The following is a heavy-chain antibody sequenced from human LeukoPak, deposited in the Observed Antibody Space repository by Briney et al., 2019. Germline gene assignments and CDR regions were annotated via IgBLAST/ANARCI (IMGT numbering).Heavy chain of an antibody. CDR2: ISWNSGSI. V-gene: IGHV3-9*01. J-gene: IGHJ3*02. D-gene: IGHD5-18*01. Sequence: GGSLRLSCAASGFTFDDYAMHWVRQAPGKGLEWVSGISWNSGSIGYADSVKGRFTISRDNAKNSLYLQMNSLRAEDTALYYCSKEVDNAIVLEGAFEIWGQGTIVTVSS. CDR3: SKEVDNAIVLEGAFEI. CDR1: GFTFDDYA.